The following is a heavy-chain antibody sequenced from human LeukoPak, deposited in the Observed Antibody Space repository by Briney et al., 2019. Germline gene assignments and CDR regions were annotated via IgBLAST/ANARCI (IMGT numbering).Heavy chain of an antibody. Sequence: ASVKVSCKASGYTLTIYAASWVRQAPGQGLEWMGWINTNTVNPTYAQRFTGRFVFSLDTSVSTAYLQISRLKAEDTAVYYCARSAPTNYFDYWGQGTLVTVSS. CDR1: GYTLTIYA. J-gene: IGHJ4*02. V-gene: IGHV7-4-1*02. D-gene: IGHD1-1*01. CDR3: ARSAPTNYFDY. CDR2: INTNTVNP.